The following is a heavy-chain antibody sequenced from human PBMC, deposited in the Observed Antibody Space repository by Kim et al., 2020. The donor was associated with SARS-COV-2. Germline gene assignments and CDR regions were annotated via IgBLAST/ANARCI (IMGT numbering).Heavy chain of an antibody. Sequence: SVKVSCKASGGTFSSYAISWVRQAPGQGLEWMGGIIPIFGTANYAQKFQGRVTITADKSTSTAYMELSSLRSEDTAVYYCARGHYDSSGYYPNQYAFDIWGQGTMVTVSS. J-gene: IGHJ3*02. D-gene: IGHD3-22*01. CDR2: IIPIFGTA. V-gene: IGHV1-69*06. CDR3: ARGHYDSSGYYPNQYAFDI. CDR1: GGTFSSYA.